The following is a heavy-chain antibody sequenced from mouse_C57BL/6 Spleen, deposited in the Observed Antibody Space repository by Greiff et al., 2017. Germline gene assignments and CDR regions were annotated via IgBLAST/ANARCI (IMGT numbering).Heavy chain of an antibody. CDR1: GFNIKDYY. Sequence: EVKLQQSGAELVRPGASVKLSCTASGFNIKDYYMPWVQQRPEQGLEWIGRIDPEDGDTEYAPKFQGQATIAADTSSNTAYLQLSSLTSEDTAVYYCTVYGSSNYFDYWGQGTTLTVSS. V-gene: IGHV14-1*01. CDR2: IDPEDGDT. J-gene: IGHJ2*01. D-gene: IGHD1-1*01. CDR3: TVYGSSNYFDY.